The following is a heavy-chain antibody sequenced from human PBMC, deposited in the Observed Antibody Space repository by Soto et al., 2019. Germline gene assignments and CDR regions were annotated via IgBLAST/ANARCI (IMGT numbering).Heavy chain of an antibody. Sequence: QVQLQQWGAGLLKPSETLSLTCAVYGGSFSGYYWNWIRQPPGKGLEWIGEINHSGSTNYNPSLKGRGTVSIDTSKNNFSLKVNSVSASDTAVDYCVRGDGTKRMDVWGQGTTVTVSS. CDR2: INHSGST. CDR3: VRGDGTKRMDV. D-gene: IGHD1-1*01. V-gene: IGHV4-34*01. CDR1: GGSFSGYY. J-gene: IGHJ6*02.